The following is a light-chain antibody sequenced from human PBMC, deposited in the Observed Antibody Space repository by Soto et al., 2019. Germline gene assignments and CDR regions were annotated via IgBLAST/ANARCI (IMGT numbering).Light chain of an antibody. CDR1: QGIDNY. CDR3: LKYNSAPFT. CDR2: AAS. Sequence: DIQMTQSPSSLSASVGGRFTITCLASQGIDNYLAWYQQKPGKVPKLLMYAASTLQVGVPSRFSGSGSGTDFTLTISSLQPEDVAIYYCLKYNSAPFTFGQGTRLEIK. V-gene: IGKV1-27*01. J-gene: IGKJ5*01.